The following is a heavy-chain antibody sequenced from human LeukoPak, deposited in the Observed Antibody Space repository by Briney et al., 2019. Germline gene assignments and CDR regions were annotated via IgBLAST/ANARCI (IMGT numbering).Heavy chain of an antibody. CDR3: ARKGIGSSRYQNMDV. V-gene: IGHV3-23*01. CDR2: ISASGGNT. D-gene: IGHD6-25*01. J-gene: IGHJ6*03. CDR1: GFTFSSFA. Sequence: GGSLRLSCAASGFTFSSFAMNWARQAPGKGLEWVSGISASGGNTYYTDSVKGRFTVSRDTSKNTLYLQMNSLRAEDTAVYYCARKGIGSSRYQNMDVWGKGTTVTVSS.